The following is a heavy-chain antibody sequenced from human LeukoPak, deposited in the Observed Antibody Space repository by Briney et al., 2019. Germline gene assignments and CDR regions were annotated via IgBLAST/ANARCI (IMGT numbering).Heavy chain of an antibody. D-gene: IGHD4-17*01. V-gene: IGHV1-69*04. J-gene: IGHJ4*02. CDR1: GGTFSSYA. Sequence: SVKVSCKASGGTFSSYAISWVRQAPGQGLEWMGRIIPILGIANYAQKFQGRVTITADKSTSTAYMELSSLRSEDTAVYYCARERRSATVTSLYYFDYWGQGTLVTVSS. CDR2: IIPILGIA. CDR3: ARERRSATVTSLYYFDY.